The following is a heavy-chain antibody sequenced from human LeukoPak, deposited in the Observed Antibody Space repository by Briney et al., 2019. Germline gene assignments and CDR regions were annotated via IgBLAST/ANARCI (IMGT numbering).Heavy chain of an antibody. CDR3: AKDGVAMVRGVYFDY. D-gene: IGHD3-10*01. CDR2: IRYDGSNK. Sequence: PGGSLRLSCAASGFTFSSYGMHWVGQAPGKGLEWVAFIRYDGSNKYYADSVKGRFTISRDNSKNTLYLQMNSLRAEDTAVYYCAKDGVAMVRGVYFDYWGQGTLVTVSS. J-gene: IGHJ4*02. CDR1: GFTFSSYG. V-gene: IGHV3-30*02.